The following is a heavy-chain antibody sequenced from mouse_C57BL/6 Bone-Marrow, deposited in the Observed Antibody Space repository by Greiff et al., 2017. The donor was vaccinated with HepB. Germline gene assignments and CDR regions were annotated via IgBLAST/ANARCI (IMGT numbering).Heavy chain of an antibody. V-gene: IGHV5-2*01. Sequence: EVMLVESGGGLVQPGASLKLSCESNEYEFPSHDMSWVRKTPEKRLELVAAINSDGGSTYYPDTMERRFIISRDNTKKTLYLQMSSLRSGDTALYYCARHDGYYFYYAMDYWGQGTSVTVSS. CDR2: INSDGGST. CDR1: EYEFPSHD. CDR3: ARHDGYYFYYAMDY. D-gene: IGHD2-3*01. J-gene: IGHJ4*01.